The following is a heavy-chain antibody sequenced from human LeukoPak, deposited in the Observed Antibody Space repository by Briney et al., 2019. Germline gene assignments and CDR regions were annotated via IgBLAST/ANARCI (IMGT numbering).Heavy chain of an antibody. CDR1: GGSISSYY. Sequence: SETLSLTCTVSGGSISSYYWSWIRQPAGKGLEWIGRIYTSGSTNYNPSLKSRVTMSVDTSKNQFSLKLSSVTAADTAVYYCARKGDSSSVGWFDPWGQGTLVTVSS. V-gene: IGHV4-4*07. CDR2: IYTSGST. D-gene: IGHD6-13*01. CDR3: ARKGDSSSVGWFDP. J-gene: IGHJ5*02.